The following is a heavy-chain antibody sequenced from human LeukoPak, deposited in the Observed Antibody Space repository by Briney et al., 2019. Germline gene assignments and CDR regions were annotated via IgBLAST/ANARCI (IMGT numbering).Heavy chain of an antibody. J-gene: IGHJ4*02. CDR3: ARLSIVGATSLDY. CDR1: GFTFSSYG. D-gene: IGHD1-26*01. CDR2: IWYDGSNK. Sequence: TGGSLRLSCAAAGFTFSSYGMHWVRQAPGKGLEWLAVIWYDGSNKYYADSVKGRFTISRDNSKNTLYLQMNSLRAEDTAVYYCARLSIVGATSLDYWGQGTLVTVSS. V-gene: IGHV3-33*01.